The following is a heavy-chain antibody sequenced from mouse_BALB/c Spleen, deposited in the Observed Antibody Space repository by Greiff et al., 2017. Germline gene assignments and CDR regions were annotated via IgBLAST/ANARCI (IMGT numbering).Heavy chain of an antibody. Sequence: QVQLQQSGPELVRPGASVKMSCKASGYTFTSYWMHWVKQRPGQGLEWIGMIDPSNSATRLNQKFKDKATLNVDKSSNTAYMQLSSLTSEDSAGYYGARYYYGSSYAMDYWGAGTSVTVSS. CDR1: GYTFTSYW. V-gene: IGHV1S127*01. CDR2: IDPSNSAT. J-gene: IGHJ4*01. CDR3: ARYYYGSSYAMDY. D-gene: IGHD1-1*01.